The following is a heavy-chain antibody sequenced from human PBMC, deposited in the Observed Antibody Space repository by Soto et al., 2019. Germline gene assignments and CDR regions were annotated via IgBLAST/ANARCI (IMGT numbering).Heavy chain of an antibody. CDR3: ARDYYGSGSRTCWAH. J-gene: IGHJ4*02. V-gene: IGHV3-23*01. Sequence: EVQLLESGGGLVQPGGSLRLSCAASGFTFSSYAMSWVRQAPGKGLEWVSASSGSGGSTYYADSVKGRFTISRDNSKNTLYLQMNSLRAEDTAVYYCARDYYGSGSRTCWAHWCQGSLVTVSS. CDR2: SSGSGGST. D-gene: IGHD3-10*01. CDR1: GFTFSSYA.